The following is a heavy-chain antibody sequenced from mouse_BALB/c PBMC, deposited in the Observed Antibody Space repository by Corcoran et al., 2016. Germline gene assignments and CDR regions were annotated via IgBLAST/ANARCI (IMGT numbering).Heavy chain of an antibody. V-gene: IGHV9-3-1*01. J-gene: IGHJ4*01. Sequence: QIQLVQSGPELKKPAETVKISCKASGYTFTNYGMNCVKQAPGKGLKWMGWINTYTGEPTYADDFKGRFAFSLEASARTAYLQINNLKNEDTATYFCARRAYYGNYVGPYAMDYWGQGTSVTVS. CDR2: INTYTGEP. CDR1: GYTFTNYG. D-gene: IGHD2-1*01. CDR3: ARRAYYGNYVGPYAMDY.